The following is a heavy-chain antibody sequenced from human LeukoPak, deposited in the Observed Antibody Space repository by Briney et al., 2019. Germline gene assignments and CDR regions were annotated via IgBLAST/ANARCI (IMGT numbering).Heavy chain of an antibody. J-gene: IGHJ4*02. D-gene: IGHD4-17*01. CDR1: GGSFSGYY. CDR2: INHSGST. CDR3: ARGPAATGSGAYGDYPRHFDY. Sequence: PSETLSLTCAVYGGSFSGYYWSWIRQPPGKGLEWIGEINHSGSTNYNPSLKSRVTISVDTSKNQFSLRLSSVTAADTAVYYCARGPAATGSGAYGDYPRHFDYWGQGTLVTVSS. V-gene: IGHV4-34*01.